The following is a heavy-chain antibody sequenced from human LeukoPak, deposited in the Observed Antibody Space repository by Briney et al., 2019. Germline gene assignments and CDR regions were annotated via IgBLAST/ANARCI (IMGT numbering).Heavy chain of an antibody. J-gene: IGHJ4*02. CDR2: IDPNSDDR. CDR3: ARTTSFTASGCGY. Sequence: SVKVSCKASGYTFNNYHINWVRQATGQGLEWVGWIDPNSDDRGYAQKFQGRVNISRDTSINTAYMELRSLRSEDTAVYFCARTTSFTASGCGYWGQGTLVTVSS. D-gene: IGHD2-21*01. V-gene: IGHV1-8*03. CDR1: GYTFNNYH.